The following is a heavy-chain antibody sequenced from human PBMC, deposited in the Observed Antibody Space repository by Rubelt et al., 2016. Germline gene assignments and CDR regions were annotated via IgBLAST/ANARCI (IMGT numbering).Heavy chain of an antibody. Sequence: EVQLVESGGGLVQPGGSLRLSCAASGFTFSSYWMSWVRQAPGKGLEWVANIKQDGSEKYYVDYVKGRLTTSVDNAKSSRYLGMNSLRAEDTAVYYCARDLGSDSSSFGAFDIWGQGTMVTVSS. J-gene: IGHJ3*02. CDR3: ARDLGSDSSSFGAFDI. D-gene: IGHD6-13*01. CDR1: GFTFSSYW. V-gene: IGHV3-7*03. CDR2: IKQDGSEK.